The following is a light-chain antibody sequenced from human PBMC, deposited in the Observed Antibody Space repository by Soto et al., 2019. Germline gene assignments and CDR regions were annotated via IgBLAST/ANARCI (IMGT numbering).Light chain of an antibody. CDR2: DVS. Sequence: QSALTQPRSVSGSPGQSVTISCTGTSSDVGGYNYVSWYQQHPGKAPKLMIYDVSKRPSGVPDRFSGSKSGITASLTISGLQAEDEADYYCCSYAGSYTSLYVFGTGTKLTVL. CDR3: CSYAGSYTSLYV. J-gene: IGLJ1*01. V-gene: IGLV2-11*01. CDR1: SSDVGGYNY.